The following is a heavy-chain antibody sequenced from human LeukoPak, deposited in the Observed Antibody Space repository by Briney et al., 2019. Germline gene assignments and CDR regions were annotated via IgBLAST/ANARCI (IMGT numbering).Heavy chain of an antibody. V-gene: IGHV3-21*01. CDR3: ARYSRGWPGYFDY. Sequence: GGSLRLSCAASGFTFSSYSMNWVRQAPGQGLEWVSSISSSSSYIYYADSVKGRFTISRDNAKNSLYLQMNSLRAEDTAVYYCARYSRGWPGYFDYWGQGTLVTVSS. CDR1: GFTFSSYS. D-gene: IGHD6-19*01. J-gene: IGHJ4*02. CDR2: ISSSSSYI.